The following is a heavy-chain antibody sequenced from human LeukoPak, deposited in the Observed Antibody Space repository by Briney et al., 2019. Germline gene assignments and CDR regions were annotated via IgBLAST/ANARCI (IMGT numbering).Heavy chain of an antibody. J-gene: IGHJ4*02. CDR2: ISGSGGST. CDR3: AKALMDSGWHFFDY. V-gene: IGHV3-23*01. D-gene: IGHD6-19*01. CDR1: GFTCSSYA. Sequence: GGSLRLSCAASGFTCSSYAMSWVRQAPGKGLEWVSAISGSGGSTYYADSVKGRFTISRDNSKNTLYLQMNSLRAEDTAVYYCAKALMDSGWHFFDYWGQGTLVTVSS.